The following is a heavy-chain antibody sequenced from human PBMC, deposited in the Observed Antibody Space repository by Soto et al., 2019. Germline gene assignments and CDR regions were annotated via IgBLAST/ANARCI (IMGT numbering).Heavy chain of an antibody. J-gene: IGHJ5*02. CDR1: GGSISSYY. CDR2: IYYSGST. CDR3: ARDLSTSLSNWFDP. Sequence: SETLSLTCTVSGGSISSYYWSWIRQPPGKGLEWIGYIYYSGSTNYTPSLKSRVTISVDTSKNQFSLKLSSVTAADTAVYYCARDLSTSLSNWFDPWGQGTLVTVSS. D-gene: IGHD5-12*01. V-gene: IGHV4-59*01.